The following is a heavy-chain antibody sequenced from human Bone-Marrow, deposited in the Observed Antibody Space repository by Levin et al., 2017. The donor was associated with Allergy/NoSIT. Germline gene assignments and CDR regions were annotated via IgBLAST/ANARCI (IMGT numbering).Heavy chain of an antibody. CDR2: IYYSGST. D-gene: IGHD2-15*01. CDR3: ARAPRLLGYCSGGSGDWFDP. CDR1: GGSVSSGSYY. J-gene: IGHJ5*02. Sequence: SETLSLTCTVSGGSVSSGSYYWSWIRQPPGTGLEWIGYIYYSGSTNYNPSLKSRVTISVDTSKNQFSLKLSSVTAADTAVYYCARAPRLLGYCSGGSGDWFDPWGQGTLVTVSS. V-gene: IGHV4-61*01.